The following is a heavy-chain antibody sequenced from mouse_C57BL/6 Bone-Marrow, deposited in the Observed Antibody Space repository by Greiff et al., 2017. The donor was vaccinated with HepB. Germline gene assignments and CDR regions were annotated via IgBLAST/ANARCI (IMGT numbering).Heavy chain of an antibody. CDR2: IDPENGDT. V-gene: IGHV14-4*01. CDR3: TMDYGSSYDAMDY. J-gene: IGHJ4*01. CDR1: GFNIKDDY. Sequence: EVQLQQSGAELVRPGASVKLSCTASGFNIKDDYMHWVKQRPEQGLEWIGWIDPENGDTEYASKLQGKATITADTSSNTADLQLSSLTSEDTAVYYCTMDYGSSYDAMDYWGQGTSVTVSS. D-gene: IGHD1-1*01.